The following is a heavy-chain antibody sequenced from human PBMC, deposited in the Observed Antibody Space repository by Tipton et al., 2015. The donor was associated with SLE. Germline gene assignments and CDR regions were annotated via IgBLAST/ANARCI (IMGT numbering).Heavy chain of an antibody. Sequence: TLSLTCTVSGGSISSSSYYWGWIRQPPGKGLEWIGRIYYSGSSYYNPSLKSRVTISVDTSKNQFSLKLSSVTAADTAVYYCAGSNRAGYFYYGMDVWGQGTTVTVSS. V-gene: IGHV4-39*07. CDR1: GGSISSSSYY. CDR3: AGSNRAGYFYYGMDV. D-gene: IGHD1-14*01. CDR2: IYYSGSS. J-gene: IGHJ6*02.